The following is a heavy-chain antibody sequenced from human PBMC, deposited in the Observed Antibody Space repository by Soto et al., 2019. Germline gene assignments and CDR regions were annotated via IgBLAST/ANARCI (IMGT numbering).Heavy chain of an antibody. V-gene: IGHV3-30-3*01. CDR3: ARDKRDLRFLEWSYYFDY. Sequence: GGSLRLSCAASGFTFSSYAMHWVRQAPGKGLEWVAVISYDGSNKNHADTVKGRFTISRDNSKNTLYLQMNSLRAEDTAVYYCARDKRDLRFLEWSYYFDYWGQGTLVTVSS. D-gene: IGHD3-3*01. CDR1: GFTFSSYA. CDR2: ISYDGSNK. J-gene: IGHJ4*02.